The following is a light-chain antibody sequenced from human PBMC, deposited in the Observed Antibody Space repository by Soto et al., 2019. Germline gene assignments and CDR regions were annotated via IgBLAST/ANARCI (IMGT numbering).Light chain of an antibody. Sequence: DIQMTQSPSSLSASVGDRVTITSRASQSISSYLNWYQQKPGKDPKLLIYAASSLQSGVPSGFRGTGSWTDFTLTIGSLQPENFATYYCQQSYITPRTFGQGT. V-gene: IGKV1-39*01. CDR1: QSISSY. J-gene: IGKJ1*01. CDR2: AAS. CDR3: QQSYITPRT.